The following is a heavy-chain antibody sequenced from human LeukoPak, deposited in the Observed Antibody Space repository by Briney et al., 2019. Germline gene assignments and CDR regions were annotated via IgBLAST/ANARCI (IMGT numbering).Heavy chain of an antibody. CDR3: AKDMSRDGYNFGFDY. V-gene: IGHV3-43*02. CDR1: GFTFDDYA. CDR2: ISGDGGST. J-gene: IGHJ4*02. D-gene: IGHD5-24*01. Sequence: PGGSLRLSCAASGFTFDDYAMHWVRQAPGKGLEWVSLISGDGGSTYYADSVKGRFTISRDNSKNSLYLQMNSLRTGDTALYYCAKDMSRDGYNFGFDYWGQGTLVTVSS.